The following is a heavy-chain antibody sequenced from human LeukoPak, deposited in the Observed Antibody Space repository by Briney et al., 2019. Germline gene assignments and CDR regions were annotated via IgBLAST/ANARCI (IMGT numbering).Heavy chain of an antibody. CDR2: IYTSGST. J-gene: IGHJ4*02. D-gene: IGHD6-13*01. CDR3: ARGGGIAAAVPNYYFDY. V-gene: IGHV4-4*07. CDR1: GGSISSYY. Sequence: SETLSLTCTVSGGSISSYYWSWIRQPAGKGLEWIGRIYTSGSTNYNPSLKSRVTMSVDTSKNQFSLKLSSVTAADTAVYYCARGGGIAAAVPNYYFDYWGQGTLVTVSS.